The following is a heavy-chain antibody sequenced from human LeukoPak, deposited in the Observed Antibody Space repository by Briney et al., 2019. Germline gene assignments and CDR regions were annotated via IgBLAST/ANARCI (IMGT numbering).Heavy chain of an antibody. CDR1: GFTFSSFS. Sequence: GGSLRLSCAASGFTFSSFSMNWVRQAPGKGLEWVSYISSGSSTIYYADSVKGRFTISRDNAKNSLYLQVNSLRDEDTAVYYCARAGGLLWFGEVLESSDAFHIWGQGTMVTVSS. CDR2: ISSGSSTI. V-gene: IGHV3-48*02. J-gene: IGHJ3*02. CDR3: ARAGGLLWFGEVLESSDAFHI. D-gene: IGHD3-10*01.